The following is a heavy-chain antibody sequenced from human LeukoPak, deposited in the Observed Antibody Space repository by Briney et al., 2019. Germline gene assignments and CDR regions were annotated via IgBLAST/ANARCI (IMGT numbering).Heavy chain of an antibody. CDR3: ARNTMVRGLDWFDP. V-gene: IGHV3-33*01. Sequence: GRSLRLSCAASGFTFSSYGMHWVRQAPGKGLEWVAVMWYDGSNKYYADSVKGRFTISRDNSKNTLYLQMNSLRAEDTAVYYCARNTMVRGLDWFDPWGQGTLVTVSS. CDR1: GFTFSSYG. D-gene: IGHD3-10*01. CDR2: MWYDGSNK. J-gene: IGHJ5*02.